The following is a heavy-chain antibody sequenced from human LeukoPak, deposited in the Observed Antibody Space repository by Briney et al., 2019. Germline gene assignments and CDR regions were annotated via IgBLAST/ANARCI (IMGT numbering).Heavy chain of an antibody. CDR2: ISSSSSYI. V-gene: IGHV3-21*01. CDR1: GFTFSSYS. Sequence: PGGSLRLSCAASGFTFSSYSMNWVRQAPGKGLEWVSSISSSSSYIYYADSVKGRFTISRDNAKNSLYLQMNSLRAEDTAVYYCARERRSGYDFDYWGQGTLVTVSS. D-gene: IGHD5-12*01. J-gene: IGHJ4*02. CDR3: ARERRSGYDFDY.